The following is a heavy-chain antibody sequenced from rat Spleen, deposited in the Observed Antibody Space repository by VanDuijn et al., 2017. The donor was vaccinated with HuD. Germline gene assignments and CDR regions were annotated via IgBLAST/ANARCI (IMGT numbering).Heavy chain of an antibody. CDR2: ISTGGTQT. J-gene: IGHJ2*01. D-gene: IGHD1-11*01. Sequence: EVQLVESGGGLVQPGRSLKVSCAASGFTFSDHGMVWVRQAPTKGLEWVASISTGGTQTYYRDSVKDRFTISRDNAKTTLSLQMDSLRSEDTATYYCARGYTLDYWGQGVMVTVSS. CDR3: ARGYTLDY. CDR1: GFTFSDHG. V-gene: IGHV5S13*01.